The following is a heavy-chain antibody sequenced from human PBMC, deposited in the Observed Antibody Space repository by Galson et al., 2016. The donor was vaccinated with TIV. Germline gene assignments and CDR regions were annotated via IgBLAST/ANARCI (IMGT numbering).Heavy chain of an antibody. Sequence: QSGAEVKKPGESLRISCKGSGYSFTSYYIIWVRQMPGKGLEWMGRIDPRDSYINYSPSFQGHVTISSDKSISTAYLQWNSLKASDSAIYYCARGVSTGSGWRGPWGQGTPVTVSS. J-gene: IGHJ5*02. CDR2: IDPRDSYI. V-gene: IGHV5-10-1*01. CDR3: ARGVSTGSGWRGP. CDR1: GYSFTSYY. D-gene: IGHD5/OR15-5a*01.